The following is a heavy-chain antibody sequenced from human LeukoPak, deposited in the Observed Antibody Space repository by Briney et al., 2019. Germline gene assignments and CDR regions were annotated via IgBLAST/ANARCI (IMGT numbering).Heavy chain of an antibody. Sequence: GGSVKVSCKASGGTFSSYAISWVRQAPGQGLEWMGGIIPIFGTANYAQKFQGRVTITADKSTSTAYMELSSLRSEDTAVYYCARDTRLGESYYGMDVWGKGTTVTVSS. CDR2: IIPIFGTA. CDR1: GGTFSSYA. D-gene: IGHD3-16*01. J-gene: IGHJ6*04. V-gene: IGHV1-69*06. CDR3: ARDTRLGESYYGMDV.